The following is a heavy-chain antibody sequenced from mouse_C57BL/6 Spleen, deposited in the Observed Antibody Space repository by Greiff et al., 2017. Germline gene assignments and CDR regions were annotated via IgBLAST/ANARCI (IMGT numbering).Heavy chain of an antibody. CDR2: ISYDGSN. CDR3: ARIYYDYDYAMDY. D-gene: IGHD2-4*01. Sequence: VQLQQSGPGLVKPSQSLSLTCSVTGYSITSGYYWNWIRQFPGNKLEWMGYISYDGSNNYNPSLKNRISITRDTSKNQFFLKLNSVTTEDTATYYCARIYYDYDYAMDYWGQGTSVTVSS. J-gene: IGHJ4*01. V-gene: IGHV3-6*01. CDR1: GYSITSGYY.